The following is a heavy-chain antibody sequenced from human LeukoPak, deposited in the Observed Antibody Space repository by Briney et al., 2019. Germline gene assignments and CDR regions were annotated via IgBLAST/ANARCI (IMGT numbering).Heavy chain of an antibody. CDR2: ITPNSGGT. V-gene: IGHV1-2*02. J-gene: IGHJ1*01. CDR1: GYTFTGYY. CDR3: ARDGVGYYDSSGYYYFQH. Sequence: GASVKVSCKASGYTFTGYYMHWVRQAPGQGLEWMGWITPNSGGTNYAQKFQGRVTMTRDTSISTAYMELSRLRSDDTAVYYCARDGVGYYDSSGYYYFQHWGQGTLVTVSS. D-gene: IGHD3-22*01.